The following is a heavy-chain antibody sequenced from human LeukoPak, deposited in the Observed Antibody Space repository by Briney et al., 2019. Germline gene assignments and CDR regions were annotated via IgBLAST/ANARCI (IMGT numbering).Heavy chain of an antibody. Sequence: ASVKVSCKASGYTFTGYYMHWVRQAPGQGLEWMGWINPNSGGTNYAQKFQGRVTMTRDTSISTAYMELSRLRSDDTAVYYCARVWSLRIPVAYAWGQGTLVTVSS. J-gene: IGHJ5*02. CDR3: ARVWSLRIPVAYA. D-gene: IGHD6-19*01. V-gene: IGHV1-2*02. CDR1: GYTFTGYY. CDR2: INPNSGGT.